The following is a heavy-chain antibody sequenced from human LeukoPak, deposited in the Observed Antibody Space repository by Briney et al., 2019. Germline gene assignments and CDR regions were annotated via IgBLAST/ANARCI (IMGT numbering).Heavy chain of an antibody. J-gene: IGHJ4*02. D-gene: IGHD6-25*01. Sequence: GGSLRLSCAASGFTFSSYEMNWVRQAPGKGLEWVSYISSSGSTMYYADSVKGRFTISRDNSKNTLYLQMNSLRAEDTAVYYCAKDLMASSGGYWGQGTLVTVSS. CDR1: GFTFSSYE. CDR2: ISSSGSTM. V-gene: IGHV3-48*03. CDR3: AKDLMASSGGY.